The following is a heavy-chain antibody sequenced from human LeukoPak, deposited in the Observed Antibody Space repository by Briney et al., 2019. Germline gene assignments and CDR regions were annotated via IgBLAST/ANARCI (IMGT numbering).Heavy chain of an antibody. CDR1: GGSFSGYY. V-gene: IGHV4-31*11. Sequence: SETLSLTCAVYGGSFSGYYWSWIRQHPGKGLEWIGYIYYSGSTYYNPSLKSRVTISVDTSKNQFSLKLSSVTAADTAVYYCARAKYYYGSGSYGSLDYWGQGTLVTVSS. CDR2: IYYSGST. D-gene: IGHD3-10*01. J-gene: IGHJ4*02. CDR3: ARAKYYYGSGSYGSLDY.